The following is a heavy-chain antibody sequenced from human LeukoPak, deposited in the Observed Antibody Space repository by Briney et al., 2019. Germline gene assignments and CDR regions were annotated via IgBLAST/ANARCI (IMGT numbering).Heavy chain of an antibody. J-gene: IGHJ4*02. CDR2: INAGNGDT. V-gene: IGHV1-3*01. CDR1: GYSFINYA. Sequence: GASVKVSCRASGYSFINYAMHWVRQAPGQRLEWMGWINAGNGDTKYSQNFQGRVTITRDTSASTGYMELSSLRSEDTAVYYCARSAVGAIEDFGPDYWGQGTLVTVSS. D-gene: IGHD2-21*01. CDR3: ARSAVGAIEDFGPDY.